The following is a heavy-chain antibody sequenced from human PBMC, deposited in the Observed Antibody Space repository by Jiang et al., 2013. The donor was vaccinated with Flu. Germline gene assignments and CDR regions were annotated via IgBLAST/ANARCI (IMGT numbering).Heavy chain of an antibody. CDR1: SYG. D-gene: IGHD3-9*01. CDR2: ISAYNGNT. V-gene: IGHV1-18*01. CDR3: ARDYYDILTGGGGYDY. Sequence: SYGISWVRQAPGQGLEWMGWISAYNGNTNYAQKLQGRVTMTTDTSTSTAYMELRSLRSDDTAVYYCARDYYDILTGGGGYDYWGQGTLVTVSS. J-gene: IGHJ4*02.